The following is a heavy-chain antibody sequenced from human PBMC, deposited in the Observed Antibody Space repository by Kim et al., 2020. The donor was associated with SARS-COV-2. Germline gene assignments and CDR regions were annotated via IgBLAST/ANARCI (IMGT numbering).Heavy chain of an antibody. Sequence: SETLSLTCTVSGGSISSYYWSWIRQPPGKGLEWIGYIYYSGSTNYNPSLKSRVTISVDTSKNQFSLKLSSVTAADTAVYYCARSRKITIFGLVVINDFD. D-gene: IGHD3-3*01. CDR2: IYYSGST. J-gene: IGHJ3*02. CDR3: ARSRKITIFGLVVINDFD. V-gene: IGHV4-59*01. CDR1: GGSISSYY.